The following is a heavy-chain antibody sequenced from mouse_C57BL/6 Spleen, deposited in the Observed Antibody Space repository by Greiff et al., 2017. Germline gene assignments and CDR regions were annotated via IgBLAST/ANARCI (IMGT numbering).Heavy chain of an antibody. Sequence: QVQLQQPGAELVKPGASVKMSCKASGYTFTSYWITWVKQRPGQGLEWIGELYPGSGSTNYNEKFKSKATLTVDTSSSTAYMQLSSLTSEDSAVYYCAREYYGGYRGYFDYWGQGTTLTVSS. CDR2: LYPGSGST. CDR3: AREYYGGYRGYFDY. D-gene: IGHD2-13*01. CDR1: GYTFTSYW. J-gene: IGHJ2*01. V-gene: IGHV1-55*01.